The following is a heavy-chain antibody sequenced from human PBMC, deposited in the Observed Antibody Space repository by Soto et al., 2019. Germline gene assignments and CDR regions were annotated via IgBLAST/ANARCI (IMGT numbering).Heavy chain of an antibody. CDR1: GFSLTTSGVG. CDR2: IYWDDDK. Sequence: QITLKESGPTLVKPTQTLTLTCTFSGFSLTTSGVGVGWIRQPPGEALEWLALIYWDDDKRYSPSLTSRLTITKDTSKNQVVLTMTNMAPVDTATYFCAQRSPIYGSLPYWGQGTLVTVSS. J-gene: IGHJ4*02. CDR3: AQRSPIYGSLPY. V-gene: IGHV2-5*02. D-gene: IGHD3-10*01.